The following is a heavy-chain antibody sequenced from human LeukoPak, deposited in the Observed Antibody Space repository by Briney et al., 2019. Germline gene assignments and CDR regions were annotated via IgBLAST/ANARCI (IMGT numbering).Heavy chain of an antibody. CDR1: GGSFSGYY. CDR3: ARAGYCSSTSCYRPTPPYYYYGMDV. V-gene: IGHV4-34*01. D-gene: IGHD2-2*02. J-gene: IGHJ6*02. Sequence: PSETLSLTCAVYGGSFSGYYWSWIRQPPGKGLEWIGEINHSGSTNYNPSLKSRVTISVDTSKNQFSLKLSSVTAADTAVYYCARAGYCSSTSCYRPTPPYYYYGMDVWGQGTTVTVSS. CDR2: INHSGST.